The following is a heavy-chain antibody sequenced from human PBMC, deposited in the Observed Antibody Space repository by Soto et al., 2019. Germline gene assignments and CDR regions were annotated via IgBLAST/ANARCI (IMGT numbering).Heavy chain of an antibody. D-gene: IGHD6-19*01. Sequence: GGSLRLSCEASGFTFSSYWMSWVRQAPGKGLEWVANVRQDGSQKFLVDSVKGRFNISRANAKTSLYLQMNSLRAEDTAVYYCVRDRSSAWHFDSWGHGTPVTVSS. CDR1: GFTFSSYW. CDR3: VRDRSSAWHFDS. CDR2: VRQDGSQK. J-gene: IGHJ4*01. V-gene: IGHV3-7*01.